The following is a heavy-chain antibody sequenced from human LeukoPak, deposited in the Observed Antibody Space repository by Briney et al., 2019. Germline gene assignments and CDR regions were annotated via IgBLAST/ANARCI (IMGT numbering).Heavy chain of an antibody. Sequence: PSETLSLTCTVSGDSISGADYYWSWIRQPPGKGLEWIAYVYYSGSTYYNPSLKSRLTISVDTSKNQFSLKLNSVTAADTAVYYCARGGGGSSTVTTHWFDPWGQGALVTVSS. CDR2: VYYSGST. CDR3: ARGGGGSSTVTTHWFDP. CDR1: GDSISGADYY. V-gene: IGHV4-30-4*01. D-gene: IGHD4-17*01. J-gene: IGHJ5*02.